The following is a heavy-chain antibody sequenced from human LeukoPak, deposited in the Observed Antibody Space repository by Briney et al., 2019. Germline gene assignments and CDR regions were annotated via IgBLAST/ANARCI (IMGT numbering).Heavy chain of an antibody. J-gene: IGHJ4*02. Sequence: PSETLSLTCAVYGGSFSGYYWSWIRQPPGKGLEWSGEINHSGSTNYNPSLKSRVTISVDTSKNQFSLNLSSVTAGATAVYYCASSYYESSGYFDYWGQGTLVTVSS. CDR3: ASSYYESSGYFDY. CDR2: INHSGST. V-gene: IGHV4-34*01. D-gene: IGHD3-22*01. CDR1: GGSFSGYY.